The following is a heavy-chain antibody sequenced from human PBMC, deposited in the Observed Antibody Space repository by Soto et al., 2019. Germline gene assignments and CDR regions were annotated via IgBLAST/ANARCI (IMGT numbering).Heavy chain of an antibody. Sequence: GGSLRLSCAASGFTFSSYAMSWVRQAPGKGLEWVSAISGSGGSTYYADSVKGRFTISRDNPKNTLYLQMNSLRAEDTAVYYCAKGFRYCSGGSCYPEFDPWGQGTLVTVSS. J-gene: IGHJ5*02. CDR2: ISGSGGST. V-gene: IGHV3-23*01. CDR1: GFTFSSYA. D-gene: IGHD2-15*01. CDR3: AKGFRYCSGGSCYPEFDP.